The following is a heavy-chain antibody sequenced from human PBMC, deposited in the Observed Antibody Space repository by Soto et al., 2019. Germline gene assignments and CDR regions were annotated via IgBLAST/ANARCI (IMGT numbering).Heavy chain of an antibody. Sequence: QVQVVESGGGVVQPGRSLRLSCEASGFAFSNFGMHWVRQVPGKGLEWVVVIWHDGKNKDYADYAKGRFTISRDNSKNILYLEMNSLRVEDTAVYYCARDPGQDEAMDYWGQGTLVTVSS. CDR2: IWHDGKNK. CDR3: ARDPGQDEAMDY. V-gene: IGHV3-33*01. CDR1: GFAFSNFG. J-gene: IGHJ4*02.